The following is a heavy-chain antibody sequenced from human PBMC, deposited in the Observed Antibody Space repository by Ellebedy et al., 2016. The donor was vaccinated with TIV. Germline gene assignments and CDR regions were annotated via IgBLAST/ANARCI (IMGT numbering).Heavy chain of an antibody. V-gene: IGHV3-23*01. CDR3: ARGGYYYDSSGYYSY. J-gene: IGHJ4*02. Sequence: GGSLRLSXAASGFTFSSYAMSWVRQAPGKGLEWVSAISGSGGSTYYADSVKGRFTISRDNSKNTLYLQMNSLRAEDTAVYYCARGGYYYDSSGYYSYWGQGTLVTVSS. CDR1: GFTFSSYA. CDR2: ISGSGGST. D-gene: IGHD3-22*01.